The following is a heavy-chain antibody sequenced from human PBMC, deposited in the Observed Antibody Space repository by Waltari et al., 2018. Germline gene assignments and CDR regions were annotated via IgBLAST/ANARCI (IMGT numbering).Heavy chain of an antibody. CDR1: GFHFRSHS. CDR2: IRSRSVDT. Sequence: EVRLLESGGGLVQPGGSLRLSCSAPGFHFRSHSMYWVRQAPGKGLEWVSSIRSRSVDTYYADSVKGRFTISRDNSKNMLYLEVNSLRVEDTATYYCARRGGTGPVTVGGIHCDYWGQGTLVTVFS. CDR3: ARRGGTGPVTVGGIHCDY. J-gene: IGHJ4*02. V-gene: IGHV3-23*01. D-gene: IGHD3-22*01.